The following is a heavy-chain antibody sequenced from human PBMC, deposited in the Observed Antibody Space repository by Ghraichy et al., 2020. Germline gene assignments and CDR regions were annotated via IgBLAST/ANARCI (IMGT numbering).Heavy chain of an antibody. CDR1: GGSFSGYY. D-gene: IGHD6-19*01. J-gene: IGHJ6*02. CDR2: INHSGST. Sequence: SETLSLTCAVYGGSFSGYYWSWIRQPPGKGLEWIGEINHSGSTNYNPSLKSRVTISVDTSKNQFSLKLSSVTAADTAVYYCARGRSGVYSSRWYSVYYYGMDVWGQGSTVTVSS. V-gene: IGHV4-34*01. CDR3: ARGRSGVYSSRWYSVYYYGMDV.